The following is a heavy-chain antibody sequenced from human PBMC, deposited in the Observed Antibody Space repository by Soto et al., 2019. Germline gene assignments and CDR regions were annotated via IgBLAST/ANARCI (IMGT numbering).Heavy chain of an antibody. Sequence: GASVKVSCKASGYTFTSYAMHCVRQAPGQRLEWMGWINAGNGNTKYSQKFQGRVTITRDTSASTAYMELSSLRAEDTAVYYCARDQLYYNDISGRPLNAFDVWGQGTMVTVSS. CDR1: GYTFTSYA. CDR3: ARDQLYYNDISGRPLNAFDV. D-gene: IGHD3-22*01. V-gene: IGHV1-3*01. J-gene: IGHJ3*01. CDR2: INAGNGNT.